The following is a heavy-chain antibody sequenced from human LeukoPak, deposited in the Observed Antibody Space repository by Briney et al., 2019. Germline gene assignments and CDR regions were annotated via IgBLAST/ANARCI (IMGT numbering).Heavy chain of an antibody. V-gene: IGHV3-20*04. D-gene: IGHD3-22*01. Sequence: GGSLRLSCAASGFTFDDYGMSWVRHAPGKGLEWVSGINWNGGSTGYADSVKGRFTISRDNAKNSLYLQMNSLRAEDEALSYYARSYYYDSSSYSQPFDYWGQGTLVTVSS. CDR3: ARSYYYDSSSYSQPFDY. CDR1: GFTFDDYG. CDR2: INWNGGST. J-gene: IGHJ4*02.